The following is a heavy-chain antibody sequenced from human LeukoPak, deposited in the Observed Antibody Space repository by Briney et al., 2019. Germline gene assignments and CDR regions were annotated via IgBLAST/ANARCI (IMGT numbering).Heavy chain of an antibody. Sequence: SVKVSCKASGGTFSSYAISWVRQARGQGLEWMGGIIPIFGTANYAQKFQGRVTITADKSTSTAYMELSSLRSEDTAVYYCARQGYGGGAFDIWGQGTMVTVSS. V-gene: IGHV1-69*06. CDR2: IIPIFGTA. J-gene: IGHJ3*02. CDR1: GGTFSSYA. CDR3: ARQGYGGGAFDI. D-gene: IGHD5-18*01.